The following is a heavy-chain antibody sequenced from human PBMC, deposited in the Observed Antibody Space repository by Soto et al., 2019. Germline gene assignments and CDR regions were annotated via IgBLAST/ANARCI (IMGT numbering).Heavy chain of an antibody. CDR1: GYTFTSYA. Sequence: ASVKVSCKASGYTFTSYAMHWVRQAPGQRLEWMGWINAGNGNTKYSQKFQGRVTITRDTSASTAYMELSSLRSEDTAVYYCARGQDYYDSSGYYSPWGQGTVVTVSS. CDR3: ARGQDYYDSSGYYSP. J-gene: IGHJ5*02. V-gene: IGHV1-3*01. D-gene: IGHD3-22*01. CDR2: INAGNGNT.